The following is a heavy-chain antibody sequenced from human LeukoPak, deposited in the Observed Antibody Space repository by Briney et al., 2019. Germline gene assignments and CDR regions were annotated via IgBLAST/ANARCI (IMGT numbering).Heavy chain of an antibody. Sequence: PRGSLRLSCAASGFTFSSYDMHWVRQAPGKGLEYVSAISSKGGSTYYANSVKGRFTISRDNSKNTLYLQMGSLRGEDMAVYYCARRGSNYGDSMDYWGQGTLVTVSS. J-gene: IGHJ4*02. D-gene: IGHD4-17*01. CDR1: GFTFSSYD. CDR2: ISSKGGST. V-gene: IGHV3-64*01. CDR3: ARRGSNYGDSMDY.